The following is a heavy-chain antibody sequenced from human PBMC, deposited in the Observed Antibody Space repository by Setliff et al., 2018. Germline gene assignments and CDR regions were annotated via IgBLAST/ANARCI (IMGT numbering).Heavy chain of an antibody. D-gene: IGHD3-22*01. CDR3: ARESRYYYDNLGTLDY. J-gene: IGHJ4*02. Sequence: SETLSLTYAVYGGSFSGYYWSWIRQPPGKGLEWIGYIYSSGSTYYNPSLKSRVSISVDTSKNQFSLKLSSVTAADTAVYYCARESRYYYDNLGTLDYWGQGTLVTVSS. CDR2: IYSSGST. CDR1: GGSFSGYY. V-gene: IGHV4-30-4*08.